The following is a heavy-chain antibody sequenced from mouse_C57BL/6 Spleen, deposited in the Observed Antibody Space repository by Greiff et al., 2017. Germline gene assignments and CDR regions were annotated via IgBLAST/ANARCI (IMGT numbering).Heavy chain of an antibody. V-gene: IGHV3-6*01. CDR1: GYSITSGYY. CDR3: ARGGSSGYV. J-gene: IGHJ2*01. Sequence: EVKLMESGPGLVKPSQSLSLTCSVTGYSITSGYYWNWIRQFPGNKLEWMGYISYDGSNNYNPSLKNRISITRDTSKNQFFLKLNSVTTEDTATYYCARGGSSGYVWGQGTTLTVSS. CDR2: ISYDGSN. D-gene: IGHD3-2*02.